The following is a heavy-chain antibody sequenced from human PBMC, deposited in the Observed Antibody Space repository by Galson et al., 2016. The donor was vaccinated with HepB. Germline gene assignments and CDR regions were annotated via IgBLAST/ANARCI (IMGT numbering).Heavy chain of an antibody. J-gene: IGHJ4*02. CDR1: GFTFSTYY. D-gene: IGHD6-6*01. V-gene: IGHV3-7*01. CDR3: EAVSSSSGEDFDF. Sequence: SLRLSCAASGFTFSTYYMSWVRQAPGEGLEWVANIKEDGSEKYYVDPVKGRFTISRDNAKNSLYLQMSSLRAEDTAVYYCEAVSSSSGEDFDFWGQGTLVTVSS. CDR2: IKEDGSEK.